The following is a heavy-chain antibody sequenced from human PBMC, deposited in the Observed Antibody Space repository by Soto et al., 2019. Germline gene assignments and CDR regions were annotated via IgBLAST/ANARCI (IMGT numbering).Heavy chain of an antibody. D-gene: IGHD2-2*01. J-gene: IGHJ4*02. V-gene: IGHV3-33*01. CDR1: GFTFSSYG. CDR3: ARDARIYCSSTSCQGLFDY. Sequence: QVQLVESGGGVVQPGRSLRLSCAASGFTFSSYGMHWVRQAPGKGLEWVAVIWYDGSNKYYADSVKGRFTISRDNSKNTLYLQMNSPRAEDTAVYYCARDARIYCSSTSCQGLFDYWGQGTLVTVSS. CDR2: IWYDGSNK.